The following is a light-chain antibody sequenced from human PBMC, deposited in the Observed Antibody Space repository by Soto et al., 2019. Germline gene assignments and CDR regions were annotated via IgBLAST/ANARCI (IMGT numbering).Light chain of an antibody. CDR1: QRVSSN. CDR2: GAS. CDR3: QQYNNGYT. V-gene: IGKV3-15*01. Sequence: EIVMTQSPATLSVSPGESATLSCRASQRVSSNLAWYQQKPGQAPRLLIYGASTRATGIPARFSGSGSGTEFTLTISSLQSEDFAVYYCQQYNNGYTFGQGTKLEIK. J-gene: IGKJ2*01.